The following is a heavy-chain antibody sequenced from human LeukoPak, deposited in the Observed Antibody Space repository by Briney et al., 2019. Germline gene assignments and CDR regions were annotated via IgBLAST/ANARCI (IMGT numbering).Heavy chain of an antibody. CDR3: PTPSSLRYGSGSPDY. V-gene: IGHV3-30*02. CDR1: GFILINYG. Sequence: GGSLRLSCVASGFILINYGMHWVRQAPGKGLEWVAFIRFDGTHNYYCDSVKGRFTISRDNSKTKLSLQMNSLTTDDTAVYYCPTPSSLRYGSGSPDYWGQGTLVTVSS. D-gene: IGHD3-10*01. J-gene: IGHJ4*02. CDR2: IRFDGTHN.